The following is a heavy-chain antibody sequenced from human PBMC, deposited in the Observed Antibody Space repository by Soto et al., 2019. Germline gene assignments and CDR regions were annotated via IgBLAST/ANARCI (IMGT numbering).Heavy chain of an antibody. CDR3: AREGSYSAYNFAHGIQLWSFDF. Sequence: PSEPLLHTWTVFCGPINTFYWRGVRKTAGKGLVWFGRIFSSGSTSFNPSLESRVAMSVDTSKNHFSLNLSSVTAADMAVYYCAREGSYSAYNFAHGIQLWSFDFWGQGALVTVSS. D-gene: IGHD5-12*01. CDR2: IFSSGST. V-gene: IGHV4-4*07. CDR1: CGPINTFY. J-gene: IGHJ4*02.